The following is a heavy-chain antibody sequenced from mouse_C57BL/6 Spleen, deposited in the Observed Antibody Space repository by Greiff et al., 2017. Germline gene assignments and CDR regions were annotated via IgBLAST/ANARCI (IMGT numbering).Heavy chain of an antibody. CDR1: GYTFTSYW. D-gene: IGHD1-1*01. CDR2: IHPSNSDT. CDR3: AMGYGSPYAMDY. Sequence: QVQLQQSGAELVKPGASVKVSCKASGYTFTSYWMHWVKQRPGKGLEWIGRIHPSNSDTNYNQKFKGKATLTVEKSSSTAYMQLSSLPSEDSAVYYCAMGYGSPYAMDYWGQGTSVTVSS. V-gene: IGHV1-74*01. J-gene: IGHJ4*01.